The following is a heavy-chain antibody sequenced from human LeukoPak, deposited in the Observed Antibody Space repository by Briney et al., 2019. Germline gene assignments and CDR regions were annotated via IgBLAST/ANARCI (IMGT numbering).Heavy chain of an antibody. V-gene: IGHV3-23*01. Sequence: QPGGSLRLSCAASGFTFGSYAMSWVRQAPGKGLEWVSAISGSGGSTYYADSVKGRFTISRDNSKNTLYLQMNSLRAEDTAVYYCAKPALIVVVVAATYDAFDIWGQGTMVTVSS. CDR3: AKPALIVVVVAATYDAFDI. CDR1: GFTFGSYA. CDR2: ISGSGGST. J-gene: IGHJ3*02. D-gene: IGHD2-15*01.